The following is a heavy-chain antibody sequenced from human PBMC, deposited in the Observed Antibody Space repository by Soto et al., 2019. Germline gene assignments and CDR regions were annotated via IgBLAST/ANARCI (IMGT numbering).Heavy chain of an antibody. CDR1: GFAFSSSW. CDR3: ERAQWLAEDAFHI. CDR2: VKGDGSDT. J-gene: IGHJ3*02. Sequence: PRGPLSLSCAAAGFAFSSSWIHWVRPTPGKGLVWASRVKGDGSDTTYADSVKGRFTISRDNTKNTLYLQMDSLRPEDTAVYHCERAQWLAEDAFHIWGQGTMV. D-gene: IGHD6-19*01. V-gene: IGHV3-74*01.